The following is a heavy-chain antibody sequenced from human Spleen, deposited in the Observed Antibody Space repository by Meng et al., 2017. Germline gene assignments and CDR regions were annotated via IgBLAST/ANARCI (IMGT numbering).Heavy chain of an antibody. J-gene: IGHJ6*02. V-gene: IGHV1-2*02. CDR3: ARALRAVYYGSGSYYYGVDV. D-gene: IGHD3-10*01. Sequence: ASVKVSCKALGGIFSNYVIGWVRQAPGQGLEWMGWINPNSGDTSYAQKFQGRVTMTRDTSILTTYMELSRLRSDGTAVYYCARALRAVYYGSGSYYYGVDVWGQGTTVTVSS. CDR1: GGIFSNYV. CDR2: INPNSGDT.